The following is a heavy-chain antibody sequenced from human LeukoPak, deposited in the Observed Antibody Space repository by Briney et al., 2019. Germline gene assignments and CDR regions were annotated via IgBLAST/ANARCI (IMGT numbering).Heavy chain of an antibody. CDR3: AKAVGSVEGATVFDY. D-gene: IGHD1-26*01. CDR1: GFTFSSYG. Sequence: PGGSLRLSCAASGFTFSSYGMHWVRQAPGKGLEWVADISYDGTNKYYADSVKGRFTISRDNSKNTLYLQMNSLRAEDTAVYYCAKAVGSVEGATVFDYWGQGTLVTVSS. CDR2: ISYDGTNK. J-gene: IGHJ4*02. V-gene: IGHV3-30*18.